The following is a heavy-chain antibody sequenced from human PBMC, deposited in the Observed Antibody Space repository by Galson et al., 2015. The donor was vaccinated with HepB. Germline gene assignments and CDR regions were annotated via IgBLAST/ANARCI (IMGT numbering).Heavy chain of an antibody. CDR1: GYTFTGYY. V-gene: IGHV1-2*02. J-gene: IGHJ4*02. CDR3: ARDRGWLFYFYIDS. Sequence: SVKVSCKASGYTFTGYYIHWVRQAPGQGLEWMGWINPNSGGTNYAQNSQGRVTMTRDTSISTAYMELSSLRSDDTAVYYCARDRGWLFYFYIDSWGQGTLVTVSS. D-gene: IGHD3-3*01. CDR2: INPNSGGT.